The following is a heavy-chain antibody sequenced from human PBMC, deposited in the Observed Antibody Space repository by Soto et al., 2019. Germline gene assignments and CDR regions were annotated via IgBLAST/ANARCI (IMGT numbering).Heavy chain of an antibody. Sequence: GGSLRLSCAASGFTFSSYAMSWVRQAPGKGLEWVSAISGSGGSTYYADSVKGRFTISRDNSKNTLYLQMNSLRAEDTAVYYCAKDFTICSGGSCYPPTEYFQHWGQGTLVTVSS. CDR1: GFTFSSYA. J-gene: IGHJ1*01. CDR2: ISGSGGST. CDR3: AKDFTICSGGSCYPPTEYFQH. V-gene: IGHV3-23*01. D-gene: IGHD2-15*01.